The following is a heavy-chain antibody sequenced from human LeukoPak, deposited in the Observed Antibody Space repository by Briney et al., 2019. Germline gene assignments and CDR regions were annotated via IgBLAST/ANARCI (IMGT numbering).Heavy chain of an antibody. CDR1: EFTFSSYA. V-gene: IGHV3-23*01. CDR2: ISGSGGST. CDR3: AKDSSSSWYYFDY. Sequence: GGSLRLSCAASEFTFSSYAMSWVRQAPGKGLEWVSAISGSGGSTYYADSVKGRFTISRDNSKNTLYLQMNSLRAEDTAVYYCAKDSSSSWYYFDYWGQGTLVTVSS. J-gene: IGHJ4*02. D-gene: IGHD6-13*01.